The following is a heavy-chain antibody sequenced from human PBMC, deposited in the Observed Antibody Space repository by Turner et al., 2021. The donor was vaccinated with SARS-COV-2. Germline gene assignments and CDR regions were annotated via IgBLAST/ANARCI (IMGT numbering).Heavy chain of an antibody. V-gene: IGHV3-23*01. Sequence: EVQLLESGGGLVQPGGSLRLSCAASGFTFSSYAMSWVRQAPGKGLGWVSAISGSGCSKYYADSVKGRFTISRDNSKNTLYLQMNSLRAEDTAVYYCAKPPGEQWLVLALVFDYWGQGTLVTVSS. CDR3: AKPPGEQWLVLALVFDY. CDR1: GFTFSSYA. CDR2: ISGSGCSK. D-gene: IGHD6-19*01. J-gene: IGHJ4*02.